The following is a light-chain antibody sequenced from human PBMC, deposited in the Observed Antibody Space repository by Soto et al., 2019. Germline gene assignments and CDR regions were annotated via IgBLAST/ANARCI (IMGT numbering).Light chain of an antibody. V-gene: IGKV1-5*01. J-gene: IGKJ2*01. CDR1: QSVNGW. CDR3: QQFNTFSFT. Sequence: DIQMTQSPSTLSASVGDRVTIACRASQSVNGWVAWYQQKPGKAPNLLIYDASTLESGVPSRFSGSGSGTEYTLTISSLQPDDFATYYCQQFNTFSFTFGQGTKLEIK. CDR2: DAS.